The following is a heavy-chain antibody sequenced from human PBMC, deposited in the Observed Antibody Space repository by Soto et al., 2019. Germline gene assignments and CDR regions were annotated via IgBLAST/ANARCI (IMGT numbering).Heavy chain of an antibody. D-gene: IGHD4-17*01. CDR1: GYTYTDYY. V-gene: IGHV1-46*01. CDR3: ARDTKPSVTTGAATNWFDP. Sequence: QAQLVQSGAEATKPGASVKVSCKASGYTYTDYYMHWVRQAPGQGLEWMGIINPSAGITTYAQKFQGRVIMTTDTSTSTVYMELSSLRSEDTAVYYCARDTKPSVTTGAATNWFDPWGQGTLVTVSS. J-gene: IGHJ5*02. CDR2: INPSAGIT.